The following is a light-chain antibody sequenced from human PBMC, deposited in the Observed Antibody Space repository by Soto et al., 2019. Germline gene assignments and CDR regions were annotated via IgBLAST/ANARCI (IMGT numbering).Light chain of an antibody. V-gene: IGKV1-27*01. J-gene: IGKJ4*01. Sequence: DVQVTQSPASLSASVGDRVNISCRTSRGIYNYLAWYQQKSGQIPKLLINAASSLQSGVPSRFSGSGSGTDFTLSISSLQPEDVATSYCQRYNNWPLTFGGGTKVDIK. CDR1: RGIYNY. CDR3: QRYNNWPLT. CDR2: AAS.